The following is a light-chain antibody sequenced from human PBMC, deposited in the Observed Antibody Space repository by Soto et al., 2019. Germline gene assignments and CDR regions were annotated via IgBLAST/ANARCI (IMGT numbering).Light chain of an antibody. V-gene: IGLV2-14*01. CDR3: SYYTSSSTRRYV. J-gene: IGLJ1*01. CDR1: SSDVGGYNY. Sequence: QSVLTQPASVSGSPGQSITISCTGTSSDVGGYNYVSWYQQHPGKAPKLMIYDVSNRPSGVSNRFSGSKSGNTASLTISGLQAEDEADYYCSYYTSSSTRRYVFGTGTKVTDL. CDR2: DVS.